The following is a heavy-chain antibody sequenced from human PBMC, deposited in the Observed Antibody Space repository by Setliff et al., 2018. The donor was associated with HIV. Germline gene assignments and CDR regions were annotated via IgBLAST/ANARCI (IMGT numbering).Heavy chain of an antibody. V-gene: IGHV1-24*01. Sequence: ASVKVSCKVSGYTLTEVSIHWVRQAPGKGLEWMGYFDPEDGETVHAQKFQGRVTMTRDTSTSTVYMELSSLRSEDTAVYYCERDHYYGSGTYYRGGSGFDPWGQGTLVTVPQ. CDR3: ERDHYYGSGTYYRGGSGFDP. CDR1: GYTLTEVS. CDR2: FDPEDGET. D-gene: IGHD3-10*01. J-gene: IGHJ5*02.